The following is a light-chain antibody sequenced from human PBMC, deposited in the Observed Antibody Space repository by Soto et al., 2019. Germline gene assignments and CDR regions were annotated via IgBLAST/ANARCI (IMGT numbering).Light chain of an antibody. CDR1: QSIDTW. V-gene: IGKV1-5*03. J-gene: IGKJ1*01. Sequence: DIQMTQSPSILSASVGDRVTITCRASQSIDTWLAWHQQKPGKAPKLLISKASNLESGVPSRFSGSGSGTEFTLTISSLRPDDFATYYCQQYNSFRAFGQGTKVDIK. CDR2: KAS. CDR3: QQYNSFRA.